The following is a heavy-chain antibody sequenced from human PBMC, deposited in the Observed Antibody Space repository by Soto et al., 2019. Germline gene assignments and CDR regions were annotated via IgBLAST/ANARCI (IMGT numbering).Heavy chain of an antibody. CDR1: GFTFSDYY. Sequence: GGSLRLSCAASGFTFSDYYMTWIRQAPGKGLEWVSYIGSGGGSIYYADSVKGRFTISSDNAKSSLYLQMNSLRTEGTAVYYCARRRDFLDYWGQGTLVTVSS. CDR3: ARRRDFLDY. V-gene: IGHV3-11*01. D-gene: IGHD3-3*01. J-gene: IGHJ4*02. CDR2: IGSGGGSI.